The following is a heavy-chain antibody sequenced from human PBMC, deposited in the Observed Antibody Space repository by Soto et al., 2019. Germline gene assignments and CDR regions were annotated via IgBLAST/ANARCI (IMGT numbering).Heavy chain of an antibody. CDR2: IYYSGST. J-gene: IGHJ4*02. V-gene: IGHV4-39*01. D-gene: IGHD1-1*01. Sequence: QLQLQESGPGLVKPSETLSLTCTVSGGSISSSSYYWGWIRQPPGKGLEWIGSIYYSGSTYYNPSLKSRVTISVDTSKNQFSLKLSSVTAADTAVYYCARHPPLYGTRVDYWGQGTLVTVSS. CDR3: ARHPPLYGTRVDY. CDR1: GGSISSSSYY.